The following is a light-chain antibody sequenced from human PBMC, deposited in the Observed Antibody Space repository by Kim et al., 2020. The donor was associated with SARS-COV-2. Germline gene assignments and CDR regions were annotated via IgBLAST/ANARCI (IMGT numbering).Light chain of an antibody. J-gene: IGKJ4*01. V-gene: IGKV3-20*01. Sequence: SPGQIATLSCRASQSVSRSYLAWYQQKPGQAPRLLIYGASSRATGIPDRFSGSGSGTDFTLTISRLEPEDFAVYYCQQYGSSPLTFGGGTKVDIK. CDR1: QSVSRSY. CDR3: QQYGSSPLT. CDR2: GAS.